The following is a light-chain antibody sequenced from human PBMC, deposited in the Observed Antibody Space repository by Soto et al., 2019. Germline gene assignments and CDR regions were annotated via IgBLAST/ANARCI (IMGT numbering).Light chain of an antibody. J-gene: IGLJ3*02. CDR2: EGS. V-gene: IGLV2-14*01. CDR3: SSYTSSSTRV. CDR1: SSDVGGYNY. Sequence: QSVLTQPASVSGSPGQSITISCTGTSSDVGGYNYVSWYQQHPGKAPKLMIYEGSKRPSGVSNRFSGSKSGNTASLTISGLQAEDEADYYCSSYTSSSTRVFGGGTKVTVL.